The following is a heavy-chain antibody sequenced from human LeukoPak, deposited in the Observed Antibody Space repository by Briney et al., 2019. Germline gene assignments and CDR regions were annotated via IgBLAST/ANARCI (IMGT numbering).Heavy chain of an antibody. CDR3: ARERACGGDCYPFDL. Sequence: GASVKVSCKASGYTFINYFMHWVRQAPGQGLEWMGIINTNGGSADYAQRLQGRLAMTRDTSTTTVYMELSSLRFEDTAVYYCARERACGGDCYPFDLRGQGTLVTV. V-gene: IGHV1-46*04. J-gene: IGHJ4*02. D-gene: IGHD2-21*02. CDR1: GYTFINYF. CDR2: INTNGGSA.